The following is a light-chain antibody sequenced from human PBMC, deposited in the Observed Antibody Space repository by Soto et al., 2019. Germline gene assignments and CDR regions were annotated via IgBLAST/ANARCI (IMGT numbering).Light chain of an antibody. CDR3: QQYDVYSPWL. J-gene: IGKJ1*01. CDR1: QSVSRW. V-gene: IGKV1-5*03. Sequence: IRTNQSAAVVSGSLGDKVIITCRASQSVSRWLAWYKQKPGEAPKLLIYKASNLESGVSSRFSGSGSGTEFTLTISSLQPDDSATYYCQQYDVYSPWLFGQGTKVAIK. CDR2: KAS.